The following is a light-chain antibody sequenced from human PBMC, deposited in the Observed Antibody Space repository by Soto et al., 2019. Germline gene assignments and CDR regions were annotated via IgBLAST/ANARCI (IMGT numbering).Light chain of an antibody. Sequence: DIQMTQSPSSLSASVGDRVTITCRASQGISTYLNWYQQKPGKAPKVLIYAASSLQSGVPSRSSGSGSETDFTLTISSLQPEDFATYSCQQSNSITWTFGQGTKVDIK. V-gene: IGKV1-39*01. CDR2: AAS. CDR1: QGISTY. CDR3: QQSNSITWT. J-gene: IGKJ1*01.